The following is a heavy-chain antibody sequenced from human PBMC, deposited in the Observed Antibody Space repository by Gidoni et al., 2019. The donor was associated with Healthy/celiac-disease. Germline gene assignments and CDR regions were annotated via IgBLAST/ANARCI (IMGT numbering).Heavy chain of an antibody. D-gene: IGHD3-16*01. CDR3: ARLKNLGGPYSYFDY. CDR2: IYPGDSDT. V-gene: IGHV5-51*01. J-gene: IGHJ4*02. CDR1: GSGFTSYW. Sequence: EVQLVQSGAEVKKPGESLKISCKGSGSGFTSYWIGWVRQMPGKGLEWMGIIYPGDSDTRYSPSFQGQVTISADKSISTAYLQWSSLKASDTAMYYCARLKNLGGPYSYFDYWGQGTLVTVSS.